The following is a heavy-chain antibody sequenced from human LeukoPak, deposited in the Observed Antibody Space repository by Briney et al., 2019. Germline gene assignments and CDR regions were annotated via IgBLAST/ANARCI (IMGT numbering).Heavy chain of an antibody. D-gene: IGHD2-15*01. CDR3: AKDVTGYCSGGSCYTNSFDP. V-gene: IGHV3-23*01. CDR2: ISCSRGNT. CDR1: GVTFSSYL. J-gene: IGHJ5*02. Sequence: GGSLRLSCAASGVTFSSYLMSWVRQAPGKGLEGVSTISCSRGNTYYADSVKGRFTISRDNSKNTLYLQMDSLSDEDTDVYYCAKDVTGYCSGGSCYTNSFDPWGQGTLVTVSS.